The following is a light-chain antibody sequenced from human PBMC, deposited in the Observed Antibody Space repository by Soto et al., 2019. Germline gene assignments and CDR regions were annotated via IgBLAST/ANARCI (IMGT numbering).Light chain of an antibody. J-gene: IGKJ1*01. Sequence: EIVLTQSPGTLSLSPGERATLSCRASQSVSSSYLAWYQQKPGQAXXLLLYGASSRATGIPDRFSGSGSGTDFTLPISRLEPEDFAVYYCQQYGSSPPWTFGQGTKVDIK. CDR3: QQYGSSPPWT. V-gene: IGKV3-20*01. CDR1: QSVSSSY. CDR2: GAS.